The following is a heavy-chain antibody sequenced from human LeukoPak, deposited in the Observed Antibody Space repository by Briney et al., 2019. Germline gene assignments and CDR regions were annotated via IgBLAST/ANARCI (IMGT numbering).Heavy chain of an antibody. CDR2: IIPIFGTA. CDR1: GGTFSSYA. V-gene: IGHV1-69*13. CDR3: ARERGYYDSSGSFDY. Sequence: SVKVSCKASGGTFSSYAISWVRQAPGQGLEWMGGIIPIFGTANYAQKFQGRVTITADESTSTAYMELSSLRSGDTAVYYCARERGYYDSSGSFDYWGQGTLVTVSS. D-gene: IGHD3-22*01. J-gene: IGHJ4*02.